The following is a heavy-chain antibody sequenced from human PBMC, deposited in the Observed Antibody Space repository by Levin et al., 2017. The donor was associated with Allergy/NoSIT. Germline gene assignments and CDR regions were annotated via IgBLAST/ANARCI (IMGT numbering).Heavy chain of an antibody. CDR3: ARDGDYGSGSYDTPWVDY. D-gene: IGHD3-10*01. CDR2: IWYDGSNK. J-gene: IGHJ4*02. Sequence: SLLLFFSSSFFPFLLSFLHWVRQAPGKGLEWVAVIWYDGSNKYYADSVKGRFTLSLDHSKNTLYLQMNSLRAEDTAVYYCARDGDYGSGSYDTPWVDYWGQGTLVTVSS. V-gene: IGHV3-33*01. CDR1: FFPFLLSF.